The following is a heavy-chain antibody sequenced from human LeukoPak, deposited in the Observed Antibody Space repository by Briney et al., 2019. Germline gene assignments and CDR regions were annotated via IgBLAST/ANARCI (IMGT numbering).Heavy chain of an antibody. D-gene: IGHD2-21*02. Sequence: GGSLRLSCAASGFTVSSNYMSWVRQAPGKGLEWVSVIYSGGSTYYADSVKGRFTISRDNSKNTLYLQMNSLGAEDTAVYYCARESIVVVTYDYWGQGTLVTVSS. V-gene: IGHV3-53*01. CDR2: IYSGGST. CDR3: ARESIVVVTYDY. J-gene: IGHJ4*02. CDR1: GFTVSSNY.